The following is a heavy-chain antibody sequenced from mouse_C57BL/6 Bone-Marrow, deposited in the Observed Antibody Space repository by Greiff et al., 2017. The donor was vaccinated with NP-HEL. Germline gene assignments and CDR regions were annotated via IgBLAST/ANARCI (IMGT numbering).Heavy chain of an antibody. CDR1: GYAFSSSW. CDR3: AMEASYYCAMDC. V-gene: IGHV1-82*01. CDR2: IYPGDGDT. Sequence: VQLQQSGPELVKPGASVKISCKASGYAFSSSWMNWVKQRPGKGLEWIGRIYPGDGDTNYNGKFKGKATLTADKSSSTAYMQLSCLTSEDSAVYFCAMEASYYCAMDCWGKGTSVSVSS. J-gene: IGHJ4*01.